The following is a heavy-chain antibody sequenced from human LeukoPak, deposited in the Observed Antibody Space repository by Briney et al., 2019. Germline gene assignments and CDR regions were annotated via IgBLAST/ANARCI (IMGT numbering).Heavy chain of an antibody. J-gene: IGHJ4*02. V-gene: IGHV3-23*01. Sequence: GGSLRLSCAASGFTFSSYAMSWVRQAPGKGLEWVSTISAYAGSTYYADSVKGRFTISRDNSKNTLYLQMNSLRAEDTAVYYCAKVGSSGGSKPFDYWGQGTLVTVSS. CDR2: ISAYAGST. D-gene: IGHD2-15*01. CDR1: GFTFSSYA. CDR3: AKVGSSGGSKPFDY.